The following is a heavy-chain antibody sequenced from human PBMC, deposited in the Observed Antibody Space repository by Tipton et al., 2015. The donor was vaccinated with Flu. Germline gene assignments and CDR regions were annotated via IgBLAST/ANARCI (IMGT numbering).Heavy chain of an antibody. V-gene: IGHV4-4*07. CDR3: ARDYYDSSGYYYQD. CDR1: GGSLSSFY. CDR2: VYSSGTT. J-gene: IGHJ4*02. Sequence: TLSLTCTVSGGSLSSFYWTWIRQSAGKGLEWIGRVYSSGTTNFNPSLKSRLTMSLDASKNQFSLKLSSVTAADTAVYYCARDYYDSSGYYYQDWGQGTLVTVSS. D-gene: IGHD3-22*01.